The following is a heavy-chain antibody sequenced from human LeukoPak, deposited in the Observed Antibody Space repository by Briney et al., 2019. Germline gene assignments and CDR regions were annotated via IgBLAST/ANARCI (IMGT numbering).Heavy chain of an antibody. CDR3: ARDRGGSYASSDY. J-gene: IGHJ4*02. CDR2: IIPIFGTA. CDR1: GGTFSSYA. Sequence: ASVKVSCKASGGTFSSYAISWVRQAPGQGLEWMGGIIPIFGTANYAQKFQGRVTITADESTSTAYMELSSLRSEDTAVYYCARDRGGSYASSDYWGQGTLVTVSS. V-gene: IGHV1-69*13. D-gene: IGHD1-26*01.